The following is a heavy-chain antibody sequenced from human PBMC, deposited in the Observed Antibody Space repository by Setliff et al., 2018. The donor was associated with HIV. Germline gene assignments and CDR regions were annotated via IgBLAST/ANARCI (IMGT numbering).Heavy chain of an antibody. D-gene: IGHD4-17*01. CDR1: GGSISSGSYY. CDR2: IYTSGST. V-gene: IGHV4-61*09. CDR3: ARFDVTPMTTRDY. Sequence: SETLSLTCTVSGGSISSGSYYWSWIRQPAGKGLEWIGHIYTSGSTNYNPSLKSRVTISVDTSKNQFSLKLSSVTAADSAVYYCARFDVTPMTTRDYWGQGTQVTVSS. J-gene: IGHJ4*02.